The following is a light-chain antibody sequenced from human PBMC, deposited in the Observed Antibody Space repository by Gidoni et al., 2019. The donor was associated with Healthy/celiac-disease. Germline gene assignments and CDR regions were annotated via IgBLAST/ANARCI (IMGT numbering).Light chain of an antibody. CDR3: QQYNNWTPYA. J-gene: IGKJ2*01. CDR2: GAS. Sequence: EIVMTQSPATLSVSPGVRATLSCSPSQSVSSNLAWYQQKHGQDPRLLIYGASTSATSIPARFSGSGSGTEFTITISSLQSEDFAVNYCQQYNNWTPYAFXXXTKLEIK. V-gene: IGKV3-15*01. CDR1: QSVSSN.